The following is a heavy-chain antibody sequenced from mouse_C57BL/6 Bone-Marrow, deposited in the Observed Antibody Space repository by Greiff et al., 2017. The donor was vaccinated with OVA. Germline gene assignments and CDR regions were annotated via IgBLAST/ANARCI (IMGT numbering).Heavy chain of an antibody. CDR2: IYPGDGDT. CDR3: ARGNYYSNPY. CDR1: GYAFSSYW. D-gene: IGHD2-5*01. V-gene: IGHV1-80*01. J-gene: IGHJ4*01. Sequence: VKLVESGAELVKPGASVKISCKASGYAFSSYWMNWVKQRPGKGLEWIGQIYPGDGDTNYNGKFKGKATLTADKSSSTAYMQLSSLTSEDSAVYFCARGNYYSNPYWGQGTSVTVSS.